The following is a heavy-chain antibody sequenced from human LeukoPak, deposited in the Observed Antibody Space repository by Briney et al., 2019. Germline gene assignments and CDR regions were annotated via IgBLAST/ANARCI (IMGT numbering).Heavy chain of an antibody. D-gene: IGHD3-3*01. CDR1: GFTFDDYA. J-gene: IGHJ4*02. Sequence: PGGSLRLSCAASGFTFDDYAMHWVRQAPGKGLEWVSGISWNSGSIGYADSVKGRFTISRDNAKNSLYLQMNSLRAEDMALYYCAKASYYDFWSGPYYFDYWGQGTLVTVSS. V-gene: IGHV3-9*03. CDR3: AKASYYDFWSGPYYFDY. CDR2: ISWNSGSI.